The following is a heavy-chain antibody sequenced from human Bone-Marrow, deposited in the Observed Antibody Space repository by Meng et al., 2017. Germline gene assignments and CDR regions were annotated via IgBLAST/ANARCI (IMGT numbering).Heavy chain of an antibody. V-gene: IGHV3-66*02. D-gene: IGHD2-21*01. Sequence: VGGVGGGLGQPGGFLELSWAGSGITGKSHLHGWVRPAPREGLGGVSVIYSGGSTYYADSVEGRFTISRDNFKNTLYLQMNSLRGEDTAVYFCTIYIRGHIWGQGTMVTVSS. CDR3: TIYIRGHI. CDR1: GITGKSHL. J-gene: IGHJ3*02. CDR2: IYSGGST.